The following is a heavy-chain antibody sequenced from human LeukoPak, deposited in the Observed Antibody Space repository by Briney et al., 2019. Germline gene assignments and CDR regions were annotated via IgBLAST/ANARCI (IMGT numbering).Heavy chain of an antibody. Sequence: PGESLRLSCADSGFTFSSYSMNWVRQAPGKGLEWVSYISGSSTTIKYPNSVKGRFTISRDNAKNSLYLQMNSLRDEDTAVYYCARSDGASSDYWGQGTRVSVSS. CDR1: GFTFSSYS. D-gene: IGHD4-17*01. J-gene: IGHJ4*02. V-gene: IGHV3-48*02. CDR2: ISGSSTTI. CDR3: ARSDGASSDY.